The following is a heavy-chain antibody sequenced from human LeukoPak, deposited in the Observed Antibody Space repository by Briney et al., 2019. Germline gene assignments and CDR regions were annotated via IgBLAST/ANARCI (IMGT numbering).Heavy chain of an antibody. CDR3: ARALDSSGYPTQFDY. D-gene: IGHD3-22*01. Sequence: KPSETLSLTCTVSGYSISSGYYWGWIRQPPGKGLEWIGSIYYSGSTYYNPSLKSRVTISVDTSKNQFSLKLSSVTAADTAVYYCARALDSSGYPTQFDYWGQGTLVTVSS. CDR1: GYSISSGYY. J-gene: IGHJ4*02. CDR2: IYYSGST. V-gene: IGHV4-38-2*02.